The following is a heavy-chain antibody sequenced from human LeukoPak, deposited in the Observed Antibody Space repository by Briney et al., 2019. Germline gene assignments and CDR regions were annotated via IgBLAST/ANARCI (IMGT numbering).Heavy chain of an antibody. CDR3: AKDIAGMGATSDY. CDR1: GFTFSSYS. J-gene: IGHJ4*02. Sequence: GGSLRLSCAASGFTFSSYSMSWVRQAPGKGLEWVSGISGSGSSTYYADSVKGRFTISRDNSKNTLYLQMNSLRAEDTAVYYCAKDIAGMGATSDYWGQGTLVTVSS. D-gene: IGHD1-26*01. CDR2: ISGSGSST. V-gene: IGHV3-23*01.